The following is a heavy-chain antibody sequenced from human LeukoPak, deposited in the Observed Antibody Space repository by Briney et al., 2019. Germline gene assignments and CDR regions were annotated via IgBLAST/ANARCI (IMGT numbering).Heavy chain of an antibody. CDR1: GGSISSGGYY. CDR2: IYYSGST. CDR3: ARAAAAAGTDAFDI. J-gene: IGHJ3*02. D-gene: IGHD6-13*01. V-gene: IGHV4-30-4*08. Sequence: SETLSLTCTVSGGSISSGGYYWSWIRQHPGKGLEWIGYIYYSGSTYYNPSLKSRVTISVDTSKNQFSLKLSSVTAADTAVYYCARAAAAAGTDAFDIWGQGTMVTVSS.